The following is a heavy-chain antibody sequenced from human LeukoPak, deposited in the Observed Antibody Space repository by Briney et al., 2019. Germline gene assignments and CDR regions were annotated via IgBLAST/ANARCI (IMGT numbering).Heavy chain of an antibody. CDR1: GGSISSYY. CDR3: ARLTTYGFDY. V-gene: IGHV4-59*01. J-gene: IGHJ4*02. D-gene: IGHD4-17*01. CDR2: IYYSGST. Sequence: SETLSLTCTGSGGSISSYYWSLIRQPPGKGLEWIGYIYYSGSTNYNPSLKSRVTISVDTSKNQFSLKLSSVTAADTAVYYCARLTTYGFDYWGQGTLVTVSS.